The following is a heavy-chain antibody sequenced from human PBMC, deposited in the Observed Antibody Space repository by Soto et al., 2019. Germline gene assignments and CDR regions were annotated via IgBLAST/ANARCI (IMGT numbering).Heavy chain of an antibody. CDR3: SRDPGDGHYFDY. CDR1: GYTFISNA. J-gene: IGHJ4*02. V-gene: IGHV1-3*01. CDR2: INPDNGNT. D-gene: IGHD2-21*01. Sequence: ASVTVSCKTSGYTFISNALHSVRQAPGQRLAWMGWINPDNGNTKYSQKFQGRVTLARDTSATTAYMELRSLTSEDTAAYYCSRDPGDGHYFDYWGQGALVTVSS.